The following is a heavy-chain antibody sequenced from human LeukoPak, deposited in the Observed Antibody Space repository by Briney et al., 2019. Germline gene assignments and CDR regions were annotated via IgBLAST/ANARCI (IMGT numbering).Heavy chain of an antibody. CDR1: GGTFSSYA. CDR3: ARAEPERNWFDP. Sequence: GSSVKVSCKASGGTFSSYAISWVRQAPGQGLEWMGGIIPIFGTANYAQKFRGRVTITTDESTSTAYMELSSLRSEDTAVYYCARAEPERNWFDPWGQGTLVTVSS. CDR2: IIPIFGTA. D-gene: IGHD1-26*01. V-gene: IGHV1-69*05. J-gene: IGHJ5*02.